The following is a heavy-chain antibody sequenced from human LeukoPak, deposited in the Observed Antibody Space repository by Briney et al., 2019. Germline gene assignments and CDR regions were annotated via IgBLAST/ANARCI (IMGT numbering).Heavy chain of an antibody. CDR1: GGSISSYY. CDR3: ARDYYDSSGCYADAFDI. Sequence: SSETLSLTCTVSGGSISSYYWSWIRQPPGKGLEWIGYIYYSGSTNCNPSLKSRVTISVDTSKNQFSLKLSSVTAAHTAAYYCARDYYDSSGCYADAFDIWGQGTMVTVSS. V-gene: IGHV4-59*01. D-gene: IGHD3-22*01. J-gene: IGHJ3*02. CDR2: IYYSGST.